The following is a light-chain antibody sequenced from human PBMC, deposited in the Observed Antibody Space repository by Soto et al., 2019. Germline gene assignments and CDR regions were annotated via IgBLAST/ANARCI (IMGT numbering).Light chain of an antibody. Sequence: EIVMTQSPATLSVSPGERATLSCRASQSVSTNLAWYQQKPGQAPRLLMYGASTRATGIPARFSGSGSGTEFTLTLSSLQSEEFAVYYCQQYHNWPPYTFGQGTKLEIK. J-gene: IGKJ2*01. CDR1: QSVSTN. CDR2: GAS. CDR3: QQYHNWPPYT. V-gene: IGKV3-15*01.